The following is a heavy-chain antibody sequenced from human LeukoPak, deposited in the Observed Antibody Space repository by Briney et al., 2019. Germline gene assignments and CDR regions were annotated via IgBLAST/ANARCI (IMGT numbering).Heavy chain of an antibody. Sequence: GGSLRLSCAASGITFSDYYMSWIRQAPGKGLEWVSYISNSGSMINYADSVKGRFTISRDNAKNSLYLQMNSLRAEDTAVYYCARNDYYSADCWGQGALVTVSS. V-gene: IGHV3-11*01. J-gene: IGHJ4*02. CDR1: GITFSDYY. CDR3: ARNDYYSADC. CDR2: ISNSGSMI. D-gene: IGHD2-21*01.